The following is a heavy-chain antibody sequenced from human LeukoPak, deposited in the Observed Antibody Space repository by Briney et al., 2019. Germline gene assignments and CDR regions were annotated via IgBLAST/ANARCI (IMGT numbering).Heavy chain of an antibody. CDR2: MNPNSGNT. D-gene: IGHD3-3*01. V-gene: IGHV1-8*01. Sequence: ASVKVSCKASGNTFTSYDINWVRQATGQGLEWMGWMNPNSGNTGYAQKFQGRVTMTRNTSISTAYMELSSLRSEDTAVYYCARGRLEWLLLSPRRFGFDYWGQGTLVTVSS. CDR1: GNTFTSYD. J-gene: IGHJ4*02. CDR3: ARGRLEWLLLSPRRFGFDY.